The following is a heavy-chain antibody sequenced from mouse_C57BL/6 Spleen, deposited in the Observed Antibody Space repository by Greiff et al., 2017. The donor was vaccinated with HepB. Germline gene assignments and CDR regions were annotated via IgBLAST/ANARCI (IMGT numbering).Heavy chain of an antibody. Sequence: DVHLVESGGGLVKPGGSLKLSCAASGFTFSSYAMSWVRQTPEKRLEWVATISDGGSYTYYPDNVKGRFTISRDNAKNNLYLQMSHLKSEDTAMYYCARDRGLAYFDYWGQGTTLTVSS. D-gene: IGHD3-1*01. J-gene: IGHJ2*01. CDR1: GFTFSSYA. V-gene: IGHV5-4*01. CDR3: ARDRGLAYFDY. CDR2: ISDGGSYT.